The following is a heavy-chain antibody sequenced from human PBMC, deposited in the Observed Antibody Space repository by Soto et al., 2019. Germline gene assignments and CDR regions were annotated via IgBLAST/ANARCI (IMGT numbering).Heavy chain of an antibody. Sequence: QVQLVESGGGVVQPGRSLRLSCAASGFTFSSYGMHWVRQAPGKGLEWVAVIWYDGSNKYYADSVKGRFTTSRDNSKNTLYLQMNSLRAEDTAVYYCARGDGALDYWGQGTLVTVSS. V-gene: IGHV3-33*01. J-gene: IGHJ4*02. D-gene: IGHD4-17*01. CDR3: ARGDGALDY. CDR2: IWYDGSNK. CDR1: GFTFSSYG.